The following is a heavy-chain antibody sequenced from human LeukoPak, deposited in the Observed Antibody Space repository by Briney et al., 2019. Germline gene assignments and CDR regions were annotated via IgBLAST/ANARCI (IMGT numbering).Heavy chain of an antibody. CDR3: ARLGLYCSSTSCLDY. D-gene: IGHD2-2*01. CDR1: GGSISSSSYY. V-gene: IGHV4-39*01. Sequence: SETLSLTCTVSGGSISSSSYYWGWLRQPPGKGLEWIGSIFYSGSTYYNPSLKSRVTISVDTSKNQFSLKLSSVTAADTAVYYCARLGLYCSSTSCLDYWGQGTLVTVSS. CDR2: IFYSGST. J-gene: IGHJ4*02.